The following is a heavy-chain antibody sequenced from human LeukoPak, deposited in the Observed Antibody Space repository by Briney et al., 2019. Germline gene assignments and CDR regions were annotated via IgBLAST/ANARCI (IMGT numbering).Heavy chain of an antibody. CDR1: GFTFTNAW. Sequence: GGTLRLSCAASGFTFTNAWMSWVRQAPGKGLEWVGRIKSKTYGGTTDYAAPVKGRFTDSRDDSKNTLYLQMDSLKTEDTAVYYCATSGQHWDVFDYWGQGTLLTVSS. J-gene: IGHJ4*02. V-gene: IGHV3-15*01. CDR2: IKSKTYGGTT. D-gene: IGHD1-1*01. CDR3: ATSGQHWDVFDY.